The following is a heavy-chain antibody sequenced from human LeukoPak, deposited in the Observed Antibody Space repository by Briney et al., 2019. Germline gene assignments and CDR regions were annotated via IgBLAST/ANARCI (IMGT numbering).Heavy chain of an antibody. V-gene: IGHV1-18*01. CDR1: GYTFTSYG. J-gene: IGHJ6*02. CDR3: ASCSYVDYYYYGMDV. Sequence: ASVKVSCKASGYTFTSYGISWVRQAPGQGLEWMGWISAYNGNTNYAQKLQGRVTMTTDTSTSTAYMELRSLRSDDTAVYYCASCSYVDYYYYGMDVWGQGTTVTVSS. CDR2: ISAYNGNT. D-gene: IGHD3-10*02.